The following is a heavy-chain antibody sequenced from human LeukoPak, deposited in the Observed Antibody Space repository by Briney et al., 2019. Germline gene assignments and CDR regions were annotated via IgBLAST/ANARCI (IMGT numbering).Heavy chain of an antibody. CDR2: IYHSGST. V-gene: IGHV4-30-2*01. CDR3: ARWTPYDSSGYYQASFDY. J-gene: IGHJ4*02. Sequence: SRTLSLTCAVSGGSISSGGYSWSWIRQPPGKGLEWIGYIYHSGSTYYNPSLKSRVTISVDRSKNQFSLKLSSVTAADTAVYYCARWTPYDSSGYYQASFDYWGQGTLVTVSS. D-gene: IGHD3-22*01. CDR1: GGSISSGGYS.